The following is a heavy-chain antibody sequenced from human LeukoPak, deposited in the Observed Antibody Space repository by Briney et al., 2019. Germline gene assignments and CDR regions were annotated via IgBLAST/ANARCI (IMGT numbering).Heavy chain of an antibody. J-gene: IGHJ6*03. Sequence: GGSLRLSRAASGFTFSGYSMNWVRQAPGKGLEWVSSISSSSSYIYYADSVKGRFTISRDNAKNSLYLQMNSLRAEDTAVYYCARDCPMVKSTYYYYYMDVWGKGTTVTVFS. D-gene: IGHD5-18*01. CDR2: ISSSSSYI. CDR3: ARDCPMVKSTYYYYYMDV. V-gene: IGHV3-21*01. CDR1: GFTFSGYS.